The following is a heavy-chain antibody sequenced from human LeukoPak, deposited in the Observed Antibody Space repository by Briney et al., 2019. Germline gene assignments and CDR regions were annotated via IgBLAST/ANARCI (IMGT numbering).Heavy chain of an antibody. J-gene: IGHJ6*03. CDR1: GFTFNSYW. V-gene: IGHV3-7*01. Sequence: GGSLRLSCAASGFTFNSYWMTWVRQAPGKGLEWVAIIKQDGSEKYYVDSVKGRFTISRDNAKSSLYLQMDSLRAEDTAVYYCARDLETYYNFWSGSYRTDYYYYMDVWGKGTTVTVSS. CDR2: IKQDGSEK. CDR3: ARDLETYYNFWSGSYRTDYYYYMDV. D-gene: IGHD3-3*01.